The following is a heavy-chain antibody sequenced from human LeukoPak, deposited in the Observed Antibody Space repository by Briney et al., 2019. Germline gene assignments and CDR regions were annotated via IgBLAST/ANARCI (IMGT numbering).Heavy chain of an antibody. D-gene: IGHD5-24*01. CDR3: ARQGSWPHAFDI. Sequence: SETLSLTCAVYGGSFSYYSWSWIRQPPGKGLEWLGEINHSGSTNYNPSLKSRVTISVDTSKNQFSLNLTSVTAADTAVYYCARQGSWPHAFDIWGQGTMVTVSS. CDR1: GGSFSYYS. J-gene: IGHJ3*02. V-gene: IGHV4-34*01. CDR2: INHSGST.